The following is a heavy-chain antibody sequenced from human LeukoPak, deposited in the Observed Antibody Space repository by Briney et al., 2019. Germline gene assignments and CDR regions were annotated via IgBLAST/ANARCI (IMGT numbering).Heavy chain of an antibody. CDR3: ARYGSGSKYRDPFDS. V-gene: IGHV3-48*01. CDR1: GFNFDEYA. D-gene: IGHD3-10*01. CDR2: IYRDSSVI. Sequence: GGSLRLSCVASGFNFDEYAMNWVRQAPGEGLEWISCIYRDSSVIHYADSVRGRFTVSRDNDKNSLYLQMNSLRADDTAVYFCARYGSGSKYRDPFDSWGQGTLVTVSS. J-gene: IGHJ4*02.